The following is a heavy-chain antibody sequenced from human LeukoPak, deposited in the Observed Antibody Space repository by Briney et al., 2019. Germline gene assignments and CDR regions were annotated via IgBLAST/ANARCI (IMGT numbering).Heavy chain of an antibody. CDR3: ARHFLGELPDMDV. J-gene: IGHJ6*02. D-gene: IGHD1-26*01. V-gene: IGHV5-51*01. CDR2: IYPGDSDT. Sequence: GESLKISCKGSGYTFTNYWIGWVRQMPGKGLEWMGIIYPGDSDTRYSPSFQGQVTISADKSLNTAYLQWSSLKASDTAMYYCARHFLGELPDMDVWGQGTTVTVSS. CDR1: GYTFTNYW.